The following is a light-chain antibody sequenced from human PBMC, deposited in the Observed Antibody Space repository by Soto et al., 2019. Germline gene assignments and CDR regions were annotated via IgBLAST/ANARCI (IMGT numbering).Light chain of an antibody. CDR2: KSS. CDR1: QSISSW. V-gene: IGKV1-5*03. J-gene: IGKJ2*01. Sequence: DIQMTQSPSTLSASVGDRVTITCRASQSISSWLAWYQQKPGKAPKLLIYKSSSLESGVPSRFSGSGSGTEFTLTISSLQPDDFATYYCQQYNSYPYTFGQGTKLEIK. CDR3: QQYNSYPYT.